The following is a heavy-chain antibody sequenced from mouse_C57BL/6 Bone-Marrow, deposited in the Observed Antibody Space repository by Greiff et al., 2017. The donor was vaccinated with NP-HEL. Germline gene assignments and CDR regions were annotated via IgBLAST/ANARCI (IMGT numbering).Heavy chain of an antibody. D-gene: IGHD1-1*01. V-gene: IGHV1-74*01. Sequence: QVQLQQPGAELVKPGASVKVFCKASGYTFTSYWMHWVKQRPGRGLEWIGRIHPSDSDTNYNQKFKGKATLTVDKSSSTAYMQLSSLTSEDSAVYYCATDYYGSNYWYFDVWGTGTTVTVSS. CDR1: GYTFTSYW. CDR3: ATDYYGSNYWYFDV. J-gene: IGHJ1*03. CDR2: IHPSDSDT.